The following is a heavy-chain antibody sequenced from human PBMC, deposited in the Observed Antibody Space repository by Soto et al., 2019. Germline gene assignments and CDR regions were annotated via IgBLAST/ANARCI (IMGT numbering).Heavy chain of an antibody. J-gene: IGHJ6*02. Sequence: SETLSLTCTVSGGSISSSSYYWGWIRQPPGKGLEWIGSIYYSGSTYYNPSLKSRVTISVDTSKNQFSLKLSSVTAADTAVYYCASFIGETYYYYYGMDVWGQGTTVTVSS. CDR1: GGSISSSSYY. CDR2: IYYSGST. D-gene: IGHD3-10*01. V-gene: IGHV4-39*01. CDR3: ASFIGETYYYYYGMDV.